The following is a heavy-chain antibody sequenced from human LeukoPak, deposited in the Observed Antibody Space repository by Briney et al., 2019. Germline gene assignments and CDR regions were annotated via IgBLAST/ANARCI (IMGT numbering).Heavy chain of an antibody. Sequence: SETLSLTCAVSGGSISSGGYYWSWIRQHPGKGLEWIGYIYYSGTTYYNPSLKSRVTISVHTSKNQFSLQLTSVTAADTAVYYCARYCSTATCYDGAFDPWGQGTLVTVSS. D-gene: IGHD2-2*01. CDR1: GGSISSGGYY. CDR2: IYYSGTT. V-gene: IGHV4-31*11. J-gene: IGHJ5*02. CDR3: ARYCSTATCYDGAFDP.